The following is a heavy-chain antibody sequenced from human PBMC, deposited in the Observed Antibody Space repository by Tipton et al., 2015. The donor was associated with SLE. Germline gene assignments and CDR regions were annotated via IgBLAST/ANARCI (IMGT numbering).Heavy chain of an antibody. J-gene: IGHJ3*02. CDR2: ISAYTGDT. D-gene: IGHD1-1*01. V-gene: IGHV1-18*01. CDR1: GYTLSRYA. Sequence: QLVQSGSELKKPGASVTVSCKASGYTLSRYAMNWVRQAPGQGLEWMGWISAYTGDTNSAQRFQGRVTMTTDTSRTTAYMELRSLRSDDTAVYYCAERYDTFEIWGQGTMITVSS. CDR3: AERYDTFEI.